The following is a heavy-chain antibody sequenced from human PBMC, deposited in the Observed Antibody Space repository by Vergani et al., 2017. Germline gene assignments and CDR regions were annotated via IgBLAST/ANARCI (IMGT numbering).Heavy chain of an antibody. V-gene: IGHV3-23*01. J-gene: IGHJ5*02. CDR3: AKDRLVVPAAHNWFDP. CDR1: GFTFSSYA. Sequence: EVQLLESGGGLVQPGGSLRLSCAASGFTFSSYAMSWARQAPRKGLEWVSAISGSGGSTYYADSVKGRFTISRDNSKNTLYLQMNSLRAEDTAVYYCAKDRLVVPAAHNWFDPWGQGTLVTVSS. CDR2: ISGSGGST. D-gene: IGHD2-2*01.